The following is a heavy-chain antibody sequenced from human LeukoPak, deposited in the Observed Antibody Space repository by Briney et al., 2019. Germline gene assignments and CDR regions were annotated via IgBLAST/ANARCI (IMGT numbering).Heavy chain of an antibody. V-gene: IGHV1-3*01. CDR3: AKDRGGTGDFDY. CDR2: INPDNGNT. D-gene: IGHD3-10*01. Sequence: HGASVKVSCTASGYTFISYVMHWVRQAPGQRLEWIGWINPDNGNTEYSQRFQGRVTITRDTSASTAYMELTTLRSEDTALYYCAKDRGGTGDFDYWGQGTLVTVSS. CDR1: GYTFISYV. J-gene: IGHJ4*02.